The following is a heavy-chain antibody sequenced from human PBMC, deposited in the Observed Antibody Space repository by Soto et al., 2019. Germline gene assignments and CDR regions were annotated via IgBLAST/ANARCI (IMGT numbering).Heavy chain of an antibody. V-gene: IGHV1-69*02. D-gene: IGHD2-2*02. CDR1: GGTFSSYT. J-gene: IGHJ3*01. CDR2: IIPILGIA. CDR3: ASVYPGDCDDAFDV. Sequence: QVQLVQSGAEVKKPGSSVKVSCKASGGTFSSYTISWVRQAPGQGLEWMGRIIPILGIANYAQKFQGRVTITADKSTSTAYMELSSLRSEDTAVYYCASVYPGDCDDAFDVWGQGTMVTVSS.